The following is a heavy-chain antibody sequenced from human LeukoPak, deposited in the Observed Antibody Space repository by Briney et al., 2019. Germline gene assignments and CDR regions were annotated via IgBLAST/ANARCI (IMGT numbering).Heavy chain of an antibody. CDR2: INHSGST. V-gene: IGHV4-34*01. Sequence: SETLSLTCAVYVGPFSVYYWRWLPQPPGKGLECSGEINHSGSTNDNPSLKSRDSISVDSSKNQCSLKLSSVAAADTAVYYCARGYSGYDTDYWGQGNLVIVSS. CDR3: ARGYSGYDTDY. D-gene: IGHD5-12*01. CDR1: VGPFSVYY. J-gene: IGHJ4*02.